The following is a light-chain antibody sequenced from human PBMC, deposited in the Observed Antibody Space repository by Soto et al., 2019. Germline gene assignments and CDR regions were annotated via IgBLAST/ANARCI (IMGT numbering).Light chain of an antibody. V-gene: IGKV3-15*01. CDR1: QSVNSN. CDR2: GAS. CDR3: QHYKNWPYT. Sequence: EIVMTQSPATLSVSPGERATLSCRASQSVNSNLAWYQQKPGQPPRLLIYGASTRATGIPARFSGSGSGTEFTLTISSLQSGDFAVYYCQHYKNWPYTFGQGTKLEIK. J-gene: IGKJ2*01.